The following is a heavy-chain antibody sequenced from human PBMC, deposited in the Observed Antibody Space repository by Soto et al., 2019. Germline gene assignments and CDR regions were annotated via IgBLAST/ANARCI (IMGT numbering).Heavy chain of an antibody. CDR1: GFTFSDYY. CDR2: ISSSSSYT. Sequence: QVQLVESGGGLVKPGGSLRLSCAASGFTFSDYYMSWIRQAPGKGLEWVSYISSSSSYTNYADSVKGRFTISRDNAKNSLYLQMNSLRAEDTAVYYCARDLMYYYGDDRYYYGMDVWGQGTTVTVSS. CDR3: ARDLMYYYGDDRYYYGMDV. V-gene: IGHV3-11*06. J-gene: IGHJ6*02. D-gene: IGHD4-17*01.